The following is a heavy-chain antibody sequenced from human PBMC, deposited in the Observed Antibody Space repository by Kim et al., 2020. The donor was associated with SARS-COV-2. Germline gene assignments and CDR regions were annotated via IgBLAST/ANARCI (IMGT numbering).Heavy chain of an antibody. J-gene: IGHJ6*02. CDR3: ARSRMAPVAGTGWYGMDV. D-gene: IGHD6-19*01. Sequence: GGSLRLSCAASGFTFSSYAMHWVRQAPGKGLEWVAVISYDGSNKYYADSVKGRFTISRDNSKNTLYLQMNSLRAEDTAVYYCARSRMAPVAGTGWYGMDVWGQGTTVTVSS. V-gene: IGHV3-30*04. CDR1: GFTFSSYA. CDR2: ISYDGSNK.